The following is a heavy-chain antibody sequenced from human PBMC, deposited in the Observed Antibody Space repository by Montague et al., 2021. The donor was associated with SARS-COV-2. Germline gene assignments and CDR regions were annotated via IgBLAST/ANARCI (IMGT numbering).Heavy chain of an antibody. CDR1: GGSISSSTYY. J-gene: IGHJ5*02. D-gene: IGHD3-22*01. CDR3: VRRPYYYDSSGQFDP. Sequence: SETLSPTCTVSGGSISSSTYYWGWIRQPPGKGLEWIASIYYSGSTYFNPSLKSRVAISIDTSKNQFSLKLSSVTAADTAVYYCVRRPYYYDSSGQFDPWGQGVLVTVSS. V-gene: IGHV4-39*07. CDR2: IYYSGST.